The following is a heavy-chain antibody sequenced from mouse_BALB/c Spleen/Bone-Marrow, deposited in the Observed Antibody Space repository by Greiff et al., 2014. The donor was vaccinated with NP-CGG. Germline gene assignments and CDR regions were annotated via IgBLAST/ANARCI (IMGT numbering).Heavy chain of an antibody. J-gene: IGHJ3*01. CDR1: GYTFTSYV. CDR2: VNPYNDDT. Sequence: EVKLMESGPELVKPGASVKMSCKASGYTFTSYVVHWVKQQPGQGLDWIGYVNPYNDDTKYNEKFRGKATLTSDKSSITAYMELSSLTSEDSAVYYCARGNYYVFSHWGQGTLVTVSA. CDR3: ARGNYYVFSH. D-gene: IGHD2-1*01. V-gene: IGHV1-14*01.